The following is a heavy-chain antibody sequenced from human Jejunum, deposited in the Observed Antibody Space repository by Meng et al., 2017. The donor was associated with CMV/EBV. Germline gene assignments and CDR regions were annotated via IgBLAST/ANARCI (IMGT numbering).Heavy chain of an antibody. D-gene: IGHD3-10*01. CDR1: GASISDSSYY. CDR3: ARDPTPDGSNY. J-gene: IGHJ4*02. Sequence: QLQLEASGPCLVKPSETLSLTCTMSGASISDSSYYWGWIRQPPGKGLEWIGSVYYSGSTYYNPSLESRVTISVDTSKNQFSLKLTSVTAADTATYYCARDPTPDGSNYWGRGTLVTVSS. V-gene: IGHV4-39*07. CDR2: VYYSGST.